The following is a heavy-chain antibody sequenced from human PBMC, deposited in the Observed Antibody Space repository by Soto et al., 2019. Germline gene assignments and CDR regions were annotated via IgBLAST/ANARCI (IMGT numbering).Heavy chain of an antibody. Sequence: QVTLKESGPVLVKPTETLTLTCTVSGFSLSNARMGVSWIRQPPGKALEWLAHIFSNDEKSYSTSLKSRLTISKDNSKSQVVITMTNMDPVDTATYYCARIRGDKCGGDCYPRFFDYWGQGTLVTVSS. CDR2: IFSNDEK. D-gene: IGHD2-21*02. V-gene: IGHV2-26*01. CDR3: ARIRGDKCGGDCYPRFFDY. J-gene: IGHJ4*02. CDR1: GFSLSNARMG.